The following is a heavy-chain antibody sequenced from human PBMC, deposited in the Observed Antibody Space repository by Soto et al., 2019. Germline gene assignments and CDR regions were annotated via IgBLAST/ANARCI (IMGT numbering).Heavy chain of an antibody. J-gene: IGHJ4*02. D-gene: IGHD7-27*01. Sequence: SETLSLTCAVYGGSFSGQYWSWIRQPPGKGLEWIGEINHSGSTNYNPSLKSRVTISVDTSKNQFSLKLSSVTAADTAVYYCARGWGRIFDYWGQGTLVTVSS. V-gene: IGHV4-34*01. CDR3: ARGWGRIFDY. CDR1: GGSFSGQY. CDR2: INHSGST.